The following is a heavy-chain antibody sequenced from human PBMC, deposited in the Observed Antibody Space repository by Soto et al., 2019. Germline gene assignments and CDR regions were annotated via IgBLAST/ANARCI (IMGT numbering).Heavy chain of an antibody. CDR2: ISSAGETT. CDR1: EFTFKTYA. Sequence: GGSLRLSCAASEFTFKTYAMTWVRQAPGKGLEWVSTISSAGETTLYADSVKGRFTISRDNFKNTLSLHLTSMTAEDTAVYYCARDGNWRLDYWGQGALVTVSS. CDR3: ARDGNWRLDY. V-gene: IGHV3-23*01. D-gene: IGHD1-1*01. J-gene: IGHJ4*02.